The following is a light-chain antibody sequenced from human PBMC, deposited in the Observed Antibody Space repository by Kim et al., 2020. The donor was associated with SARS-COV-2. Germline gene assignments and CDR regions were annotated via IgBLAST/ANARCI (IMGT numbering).Light chain of an antibody. Sequence: SSELTQDPAVSVALGQTVRITCQGDILRTYFPSWYQQKPRQTPVLVIYGKNTRPSGIPDRFSGSFSGNTASLTITGPQAEDEADYYCASRDSSGDHLLFGGGTQLTVL. V-gene: IGLV3-19*01. CDR2: GKN. J-gene: IGLJ3*02. CDR1: ILRTYF. CDR3: ASRDSSGDHLL.